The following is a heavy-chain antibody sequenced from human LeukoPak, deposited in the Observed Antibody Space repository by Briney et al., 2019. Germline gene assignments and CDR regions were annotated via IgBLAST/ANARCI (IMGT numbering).Heavy chain of an antibody. V-gene: IGHV1-69*04. CDR2: IIPILGIA. CDR1: GGTFSSYA. Sequence: SVKVSCKASGGTFSSYAISWVRQAPGQGLEWMGRIIPILGIANYAQKFQGRVTITADKSTSTAYMELSSLRSEDTAVYYCARAKEYSSSSGGWVYWGQGTLVTVSS. D-gene: IGHD6-6*01. J-gene: IGHJ4*02. CDR3: ARAKEYSSSSGGWVY.